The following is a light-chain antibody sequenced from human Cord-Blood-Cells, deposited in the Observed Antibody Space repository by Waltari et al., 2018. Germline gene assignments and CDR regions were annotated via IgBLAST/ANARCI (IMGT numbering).Light chain of an antibody. V-gene: IGKV3-15*01. CDR2: GAS. CDR1: QSVSGN. Sequence: EIVMTQSPATLSVSPGERATLSCRASQSVSGNLAWYQQKPGQAPRLFIYGASTMATGIPARFSGSGSGTEFTLTISSLQSEDFAVYYCQQYNNWPPWTFGQGTKVEIK. CDR3: QQYNNWPPWT. J-gene: IGKJ1*01.